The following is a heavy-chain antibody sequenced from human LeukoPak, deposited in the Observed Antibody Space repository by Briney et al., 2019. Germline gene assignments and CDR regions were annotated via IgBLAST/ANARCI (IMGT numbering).Heavy chain of an antibody. J-gene: IGHJ6*03. D-gene: IGHD1-7*01. V-gene: IGHV4-34*01. Sequence: SETLSLTCAVYGGSFSGYYWSWIRQPPGKGLEWIGEINHSGSTNYNPSLKSRVTISVDTSKNQFSLKLSSVTAADTAVYYCARAMYQWNYALGYYMDVWGKGTTVTVSS. CDR2: INHSGST. CDR1: GGSFSGYY. CDR3: ARAMYQWNYALGYYMDV.